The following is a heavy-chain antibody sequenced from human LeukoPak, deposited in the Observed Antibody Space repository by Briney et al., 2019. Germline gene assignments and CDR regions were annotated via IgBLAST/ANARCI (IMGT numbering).Heavy chain of an antibody. Sequence: GGSLRLSCAASGFTFSNYAMSWVRQAPGKGLEWVSTIHDSGAYAFYTDPVKGRFTISRDNSKNTLDLQMNSLRADDTAVYYCAKDFSNWHRDWGQGVLVTVSS. CDR2: IHDSGAYA. J-gene: IGHJ4*02. CDR1: GFTFSNYA. D-gene: IGHD1-1*01. V-gene: IGHV3-23*01. CDR3: AKDFSNWHRD.